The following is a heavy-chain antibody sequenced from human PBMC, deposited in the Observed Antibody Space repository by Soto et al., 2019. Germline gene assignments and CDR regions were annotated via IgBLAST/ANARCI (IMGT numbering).Heavy chain of an antibody. D-gene: IGHD3-22*01. J-gene: IGHJ4*02. CDR3: ARGSPYYDSSGFDY. CDR1: GGSVSSGSYY. V-gene: IGHV4-61*01. Sequence: QVQLQESGPGLVKPSETLSLTCTVSGGSVSSGSYYWSWIRQPPGKGLEWIGYIYYSGSNNYNPSLTSRFTISVDTSKNQFSLKLSSVTAADTAVYYCARGSPYYDSSGFDYWGQGTLVTVSS. CDR2: IYYSGSN.